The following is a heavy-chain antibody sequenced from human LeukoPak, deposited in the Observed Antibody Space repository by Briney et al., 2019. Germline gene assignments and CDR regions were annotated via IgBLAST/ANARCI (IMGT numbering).Heavy chain of an antibody. CDR1: GFTFSSYA. J-gene: IGHJ6*02. CDR2: ISGSDGST. Sequence: GGSLRLSCGASGFTFSSYAMSWVRQAPGKGLEWVSIISGSDGSTDYADSVKGRFTISGDNSKNTLHLQMNNVRAEDTAVYYCASFGVVVKQNFYYYGIDVWGQGTTVTVSS. V-gene: IGHV3-23*01. D-gene: IGHD3-3*01. CDR3: ASFGVVVKQNFYYYGIDV.